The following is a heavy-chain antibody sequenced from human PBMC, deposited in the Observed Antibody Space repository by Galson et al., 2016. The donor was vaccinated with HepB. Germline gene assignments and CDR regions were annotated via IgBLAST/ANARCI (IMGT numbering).Heavy chain of an antibody. Sequence: SLRLSCAASGFTFSSYAMSWVRQPPGKGLEWIGQIYHSGSTNYNPSLKSRVTISVDKSKNQFSLKLSSVTAADTAVYYCASKVRGLLVYWGQGTLVTVSS. CDR2: IYHSGST. CDR3: ASKVRGLLVY. V-gene: IGHV4-4*02. CDR1: GFTFSSYAM. J-gene: IGHJ4*02. D-gene: IGHD2-2*01.